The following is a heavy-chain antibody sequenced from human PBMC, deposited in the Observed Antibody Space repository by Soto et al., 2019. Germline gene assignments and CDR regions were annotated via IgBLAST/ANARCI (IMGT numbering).Heavy chain of an antibody. D-gene: IGHD3-3*01. CDR2: IYYSGST. V-gene: IGHV4-59*01. CDR3: ARERGGPEKDYDFWSGPQTYYYYYYMDV. CDR1: GGSISSYY. J-gene: IGHJ6*03. Sequence: PSETLSLTCTVSGGSISSYYWSWIRQPPGKGLEWIGYIYYSGSTNYNPSLKSRVTISVDTSKTQFSLKLSSVTAADTAVYYCARERGGPEKDYDFWSGPQTYYYYYYMDVWGKGTTVTVSS.